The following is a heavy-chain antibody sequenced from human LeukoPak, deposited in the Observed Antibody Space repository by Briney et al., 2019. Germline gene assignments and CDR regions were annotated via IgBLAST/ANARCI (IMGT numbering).Heavy chain of an antibody. V-gene: IGHV3-11*01. CDR3: ARDRDYCGSGSYGMDV. D-gene: IGHD3-10*01. CDR2: TSNGDTTI. Sequence: GGSLRLSCAASGFSVGDYYMNWIRQAPVKGLEWVSYTSNGDTTIYYADSLKGRFTISRDNAKNSLYLQMNGLRPEDTAVYYCARDRDYCGSGSYGMDVWGQGTTVTVSS. CDR1: GFSVGDYY. J-gene: IGHJ6*02.